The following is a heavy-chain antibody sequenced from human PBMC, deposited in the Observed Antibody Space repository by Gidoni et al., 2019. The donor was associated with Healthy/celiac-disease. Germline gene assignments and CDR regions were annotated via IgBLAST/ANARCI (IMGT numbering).Heavy chain of an antibody. CDR3: ARASGGWELRLYYFDY. D-gene: IGHD1-26*01. CDR1: GYTFTGYY. V-gene: IGHV1-2*02. CDR2: INPNSGGT. J-gene: IGHJ4*02. Sequence: QVQLVQSGAEVKKPGASVKVSCKASGYTFTGYYMHWVRQAPGQGLEWMGWINPNSGGTNYAQKFQGRVTMTRDTSISTAYMELSRLRSDDTAVYYCARASGGWELRLYYFDYWGQGTLVTVSS.